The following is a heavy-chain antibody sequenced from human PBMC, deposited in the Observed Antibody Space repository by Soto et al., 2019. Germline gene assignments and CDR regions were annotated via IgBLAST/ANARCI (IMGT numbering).Heavy chain of an antibody. D-gene: IGHD1-26*01. V-gene: IGHV3-23*01. J-gene: IGHJ4*02. CDR1: GFTFSSYA. Sequence: EVQLLEPGGGLVQPGGSLRLSCAASGFTFSSYAMRWVRQAPGKGLEWVSAISGSGGSTYYADSVKGRFTSSRDNSKNQLYLEMNSLRAEDTAVDYCAKEWEQSLGGKYFDYGGQGTLVTVSS. CDR2: ISGSGGST. CDR3: AKEWEQSLGGKYFDY.